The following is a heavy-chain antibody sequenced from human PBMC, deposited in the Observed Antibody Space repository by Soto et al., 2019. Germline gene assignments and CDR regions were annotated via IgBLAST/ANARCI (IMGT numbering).Heavy chain of an antibody. Sequence: SETLSLTCTVSGGSIGSYYWSWIRQPPGKGLEWIGYIYYSGSTNYNPSLKSRVTISVDTSKNQFSLKLSSVTAADTAVYYCASRDDAFYIRTQRTTVTVS. J-gene: IGHJ3*02. CDR3: ASRDDAFYI. CDR1: GGSIGSYY. CDR2: IYYSGST. V-gene: IGHV4-59*08.